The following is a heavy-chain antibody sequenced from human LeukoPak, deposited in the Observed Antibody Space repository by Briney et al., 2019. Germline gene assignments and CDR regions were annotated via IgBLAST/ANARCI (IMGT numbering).Heavy chain of an antibody. Sequence: ASVKVSCKASGYTFTSYGISWVRQAPGQGLEWMGWISAYNGNTNYAQKLQGRVTMTTDTSTSTAYMELRSLRSDDTAVYYWARDQSRSTHYDSSGYYYRFDYWGQGTLVTVSS. D-gene: IGHD3-22*01. CDR1: GYTFTSYG. V-gene: IGHV1-18*01. CDR2: ISAYNGNT. CDR3: ARDQSRSTHYDSSGYYYRFDY. J-gene: IGHJ4*02.